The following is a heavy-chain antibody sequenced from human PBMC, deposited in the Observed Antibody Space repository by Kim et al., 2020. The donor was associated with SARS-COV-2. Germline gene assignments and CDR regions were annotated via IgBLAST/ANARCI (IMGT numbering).Heavy chain of an antibody. D-gene: IGHD3-10*01. V-gene: IGHV3-73*01. CDR3: TGKTGVSGFDY. CDR1: GLIFSDSA. Sequence: GGSLRLSCAASGLIFSDSAIHWVRQASGKGLEWVGRIRNKANNYATAYAASVKGRFTISRDDSKNTAYLQMNSLNTEDTAVYYCTGKTGVSGFDYWGQGTLVTVSS. CDR2: IRNKANNYAT. J-gene: IGHJ4*02.